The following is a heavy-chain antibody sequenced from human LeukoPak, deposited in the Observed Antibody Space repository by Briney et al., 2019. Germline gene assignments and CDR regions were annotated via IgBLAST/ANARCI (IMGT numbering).Heavy chain of an antibody. D-gene: IGHD3-22*01. CDR1: GGTFSSYA. Sequence: SVKVSCKASGGTFSSYAISWVRQAPGQGLEWMGGIIPIFCTANYAQKFQGRVTSTADESTSTAYMELSSMRSEDTAVYYCARDSSHYYDSSGYYGRVFDYWGQGTLVTVSS. J-gene: IGHJ4*02. V-gene: IGHV1-69*01. CDR3: ARDSSHYYDSSGYYGRVFDY. CDR2: IIPIFCTA.